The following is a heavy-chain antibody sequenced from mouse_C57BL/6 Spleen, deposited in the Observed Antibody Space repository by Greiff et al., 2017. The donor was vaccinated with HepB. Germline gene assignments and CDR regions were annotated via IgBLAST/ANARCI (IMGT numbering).Heavy chain of an antibody. J-gene: IGHJ1*03. D-gene: IGHD1-1*01. Sequence: EVQGVESGPVLVKPGVSVKMSCKASGYTFTDYYMNWVKQSHGKSLEWIGVINPYNGGTSYNQKFKGKATLTVDKSSSTAYMELNSLTSEDSAVYCCARRDYGSSYGYFDVWGTGTTVTVSS. V-gene: IGHV1-19*01. CDR1: GYTFTDYY. CDR2: INPYNGGT. CDR3: ARRDYGSSYGYFDV.